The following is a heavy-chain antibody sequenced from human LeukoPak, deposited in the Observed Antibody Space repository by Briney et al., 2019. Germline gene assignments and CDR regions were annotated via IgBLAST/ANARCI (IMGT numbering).Heavy chain of an antibody. CDR2: ISYDGSNK. Sequence: SGGSLRLSCAAPGFTFSSYGMHWVRQAPGRGVGWVAVISYDGSNKYYADSVKGRFTISRDNSKNTLYLQMNSPRAEDTAVYYCAKGSTYCYHSSGYYFDYWGQGTLVTVSS. CDR1: GFTFSSYG. V-gene: IGHV3-30*18. CDR3: AKGSTYCYHSSGYYFDY. D-gene: IGHD3-22*01. J-gene: IGHJ4*02.